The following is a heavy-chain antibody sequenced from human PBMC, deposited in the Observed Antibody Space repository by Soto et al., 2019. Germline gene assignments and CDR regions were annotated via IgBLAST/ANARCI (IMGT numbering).Heavy chain of an antibody. CDR3: ARDDYGMDV. CDR2: VSYDGSLK. CDR1: GFSFSSYG. J-gene: IGHJ6*02. V-gene: IGHV3-30*03. Sequence: GGSLRLSCAASGFSFSSYGMQWVRQAPVKGLEWVAVVSYDGSLKYYADSVKGRFTVSRDNSQNTVYLQMNSLRAGDTAVYYCARDDYGMDVWGQGTTVTVSS.